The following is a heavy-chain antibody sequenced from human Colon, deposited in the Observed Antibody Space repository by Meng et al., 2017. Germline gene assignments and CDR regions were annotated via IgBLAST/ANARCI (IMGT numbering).Heavy chain of an antibody. CDR2: INHSGST. D-gene: IGHD2-2*02. CDR1: GGSVSGYD. CDR3: ARVVGLVVPAAILSYRDAFDI. J-gene: IGHJ3*02. V-gene: IGHV4-34*01. Sequence: HVHLTRLGEDVLKPSGPLSPTGAVDGGSVSGYDCSWIRQPPGKGLEWIGEINHSGSTNYNPSLKSRVTISVDTSKNQFSLKLSSVTAADTAVYYCARVVGLVVPAAILSYRDAFDIWGQGTMVTVSS.